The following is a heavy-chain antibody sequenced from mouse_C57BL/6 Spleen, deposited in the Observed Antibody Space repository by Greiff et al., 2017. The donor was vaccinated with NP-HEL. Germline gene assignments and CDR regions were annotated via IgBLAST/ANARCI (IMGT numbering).Heavy chain of an antibody. CDR3: ARNWGYYGSSYGAMDY. CDR1: GFSLTSYG. Sequence: QVQLKESGPGLVQPSQSLSITCTVSGFSLTSYGVHWVRQSPGKGLEWLGVIWSGGSTDYNAAFISRLSISKDNSKSQVFFKMNSLQADDTAIYYCARNWGYYGSSYGAMDYWGQGTSVTVSS. V-gene: IGHV2-2*01. CDR2: IWSGGST. J-gene: IGHJ4*01. D-gene: IGHD1-1*01.